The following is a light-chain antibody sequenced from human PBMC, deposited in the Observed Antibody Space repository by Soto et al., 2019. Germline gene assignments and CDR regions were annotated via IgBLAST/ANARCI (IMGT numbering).Light chain of an antibody. CDR2: AAS. J-gene: IGKJ1*01. V-gene: IGKV1-5*01. CDR3: QQYNPYSRT. CDR1: QSIGSW. Sequence: IQMTQSPSTLSASVGDRVTITCRASQSIGSWLAWYQQKPGKAPKLLIYAASSLQSGVPSRFSGSGFGTDFTLTISSLQRDDFAIYYCQQYNPYSRTFGQGTKVDIK.